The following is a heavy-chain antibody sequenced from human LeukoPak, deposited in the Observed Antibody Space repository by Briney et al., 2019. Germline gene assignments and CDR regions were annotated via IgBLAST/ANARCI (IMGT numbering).Heavy chain of an antibody. V-gene: IGHV5-51*01. D-gene: IGHD3-10*01. J-gene: IGHJ4*02. CDR2: IYPGDSDT. Sequence: GESLKISRKGSGYSFTSYWIGWVRQMPGKGMEWMGIIYPGDSDTRYSPSFQGQVTISADKSISTAYLQWSSLKASDTAMYYCARLRSPAAPYYYGSGSYYNVFDYWGQGTLVTVSS. CDR1: GYSFTSYW. CDR3: ARLRSPAAPYYYGSGSYYNVFDY.